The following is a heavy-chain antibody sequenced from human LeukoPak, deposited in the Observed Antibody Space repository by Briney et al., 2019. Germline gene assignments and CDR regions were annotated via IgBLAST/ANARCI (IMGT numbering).Heavy chain of an antibody. Sequence: SGPTLVKPTQTLTLTCTFSGFSLSTSGVGVGWIRQPPGKALEWLALIYWNDDKRYSPSLKSRLTITKDTSKNQVVLTMTNMDHVDTATYYCAHRAWGEDYFDYWGQGTLVTVSS. CDR1: GFSLSTSGVG. J-gene: IGHJ4*02. CDR3: AHRAWGEDYFDY. V-gene: IGHV2-5*01. CDR2: IYWNDDK. D-gene: IGHD3-16*01.